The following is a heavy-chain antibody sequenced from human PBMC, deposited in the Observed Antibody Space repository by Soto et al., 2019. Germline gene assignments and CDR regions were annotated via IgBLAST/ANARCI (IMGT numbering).Heavy chain of an antibody. CDR3: ARGGITMVRGGGYYYYYGMDV. CDR2: IYHSGST. Sequence: SETLSLTCAVSGYSISSGYYWGWIRQPPGKGLEWIGSIYHSGSTYYNPSLKSRVTISVDTSKNQFSLKLSSVTAADTAVYYCARGGITMVRGGGYYYYYGMDVWGQGTTVTVS. D-gene: IGHD3-10*01. J-gene: IGHJ6*02. CDR1: GYSISSGYY. V-gene: IGHV4-38-2*01.